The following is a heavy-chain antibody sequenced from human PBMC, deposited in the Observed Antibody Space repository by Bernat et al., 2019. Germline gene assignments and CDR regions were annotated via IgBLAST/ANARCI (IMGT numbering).Heavy chain of an antibody. J-gene: IGHJ6*03. D-gene: IGHD3-10*01. V-gene: IGHV3-74*01. CDR3: ARVDGFREFHYYYYYMDV. CDR2: INCEGSST. CDR1: GFTFSSYL. Sequence: EVQLVESGGGLVQPGGSLRLSCAASGFTFSSYLMHWVRQTPGKGLVWVSRINCEGSSTSYAGSVKGRFTISRDNAKNTLYLQMNSLRAEDMAVYYCARVDGFREFHYYYYYMDVWGKGTTVTVSS.